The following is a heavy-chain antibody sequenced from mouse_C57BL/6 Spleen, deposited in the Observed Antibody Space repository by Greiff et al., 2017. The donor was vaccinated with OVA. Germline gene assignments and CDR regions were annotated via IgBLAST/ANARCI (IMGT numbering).Heavy chain of an antibody. D-gene: IGHD1-1*01. V-gene: IGHV1-81*01. CDR2: IYPRSGNT. CDR1: GYTFTSYG. Sequence: QVQLQQSGAELARPGASVKLSCKASGYTFTSYGISWVKQRTGQGLEWIGEIYPRSGNTYYNEKFKGKATLTAAKSSSTAYMELRSLTYEDSAVYFCAREGYYGSSPWYFDVWGTGTTVTVSS. J-gene: IGHJ1*03. CDR3: AREGYYGSSPWYFDV.